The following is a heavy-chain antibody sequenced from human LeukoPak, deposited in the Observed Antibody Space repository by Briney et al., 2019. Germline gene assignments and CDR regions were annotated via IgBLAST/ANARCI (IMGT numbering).Heavy chain of an antibody. CDR2: IGASNTNT. CDR1: GYTFTDYG. Sequence: GASVKVSCKASGYTFTDYGISWVRQAPGQGLEWMGWIGASNTNTDYPQNLQGRVTVTSDTSTSTAYMELRSLRSDDTAVYYCGRGTYSDYWGQGTLVTVSS. V-gene: IGHV1-18*01. J-gene: IGHJ4*02. CDR3: GRGTYSDY. D-gene: IGHD1-1*01.